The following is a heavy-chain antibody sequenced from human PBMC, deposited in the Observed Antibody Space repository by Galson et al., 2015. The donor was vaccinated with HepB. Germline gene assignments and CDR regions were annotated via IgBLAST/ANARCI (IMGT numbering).Heavy chain of an antibody. CDR3: ARDRGIGAQYYYDTSGYYALDVFDI. Sequence: SLRLSCAASGFSFSDYWMTWVRQAPGKGLEWVANIKQDGTEKYYLDSVKGRFTISRDNARSSLCLQMNSLRAEDTAVYYCARDRGIGAQYYYDTSGYYALDVFDIWGQGTLVTVSP. CDR1: GFSFSDYW. J-gene: IGHJ3*02. CDR2: IKQDGTEK. V-gene: IGHV3-7*03. D-gene: IGHD3-22*01.